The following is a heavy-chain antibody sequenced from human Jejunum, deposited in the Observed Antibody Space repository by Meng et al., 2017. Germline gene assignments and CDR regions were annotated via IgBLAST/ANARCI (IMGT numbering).Heavy chain of an antibody. CDR2: IYWDDAK. CDR1: GFSLSTRGVG. V-gene: IGHV2-5*02. D-gene: IGHD5-18*01. Sequence: ITLKESGPTLVKPTQTLTLTCTFSGFSLSTRGVGVGWIRQPPGKALDWLAVIYWDDAKHYSPFLQSRLTITKDTSKNQVVLTVTNMDPVDTATYYCAYKGMGDTAMDYWGQGTLVTVSS. CDR3: AYKGMGDTAMDY. J-gene: IGHJ4*02.